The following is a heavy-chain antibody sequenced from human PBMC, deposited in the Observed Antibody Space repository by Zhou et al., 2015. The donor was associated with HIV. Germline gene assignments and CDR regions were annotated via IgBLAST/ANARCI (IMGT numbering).Heavy chain of an antibody. CDR1: GGTFNNYA. CDR3: ARDRGAARPDWRYFDL. CDR2: IIPIFGTA. V-gene: IGHV1-69*06. D-gene: IGHD6-6*01. J-gene: IGHJ2*01. Sequence: QVLLVQSGAEVKKPGSSVKVSCEASGGTFNNYAVSWVRQAPGQGLEWMGAIIPIFGTANYAQRFQGRVSMTADRSTNTAYMEVRSLRYEDTAVYYCARDRGAARPDWRYFDLWGRGTLVTVSS.